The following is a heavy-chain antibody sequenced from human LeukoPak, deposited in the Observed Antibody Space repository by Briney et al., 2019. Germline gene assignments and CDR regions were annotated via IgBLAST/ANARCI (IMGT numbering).Heavy chain of an antibody. V-gene: IGHV1-69*01. CDR1: GGTFISYA. J-gene: IGHJ4*02. CDR3: ARERYCSGGSCYREFDY. CDR2: IIPIFGTA. D-gene: IGHD2-15*01. Sequence: ASVKVSCKASGGTFISYAISWVRQAPGQGLEWMGGIIPIFGTANYAQKFQGRVTITADESTSTAYMELSSLRSEDTAVYYCARERYCSGGSCYREFDYWGQGTLVTVSS.